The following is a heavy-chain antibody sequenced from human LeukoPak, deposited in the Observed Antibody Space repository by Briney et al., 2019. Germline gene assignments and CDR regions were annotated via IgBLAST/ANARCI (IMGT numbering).Heavy chain of an antibody. D-gene: IGHD5-24*01. Sequence: EASVKVSCKASGYTFTGYYMHWVRQAPGQGLEWMGWINPNSGGTNYAQKFQGWVTMTRDTSVSTAYMELSRLRSDDTAVYYCARVGDGYNPGGYFDYWGQGTLVTVSS. CDR1: GYTFTGYY. CDR3: ARVGDGYNPGGYFDY. J-gene: IGHJ4*02. V-gene: IGHV1-2*04. CDR2: INPNSGGT.